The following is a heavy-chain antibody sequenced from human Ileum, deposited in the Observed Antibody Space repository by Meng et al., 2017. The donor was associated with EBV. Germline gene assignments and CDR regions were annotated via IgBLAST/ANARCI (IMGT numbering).Heavy chain of an antibody. CDR2: IDTDGSTT. V-gene: IGHV3-74*01. J-gene: IGHJ4*02. CDR3: VRGGLGPWY. CDR1: GFTFSNSW. Sequence: EGPLVESGGGLVQPGGSLRPSCAASGFTFSNSWMHCLRQAPGKGLVWVSHIDTDGSTTNYAGSVKGRFTISRDNAKNTLSLQMNSLRVEDTAVYYCVRGGLGPWYWGQGTLVTVSS. D-gene: IGHD3/OR15-3a*01.